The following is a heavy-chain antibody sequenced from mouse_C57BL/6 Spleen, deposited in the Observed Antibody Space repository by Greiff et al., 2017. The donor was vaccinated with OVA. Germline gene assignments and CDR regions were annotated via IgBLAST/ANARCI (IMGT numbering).Heavy chain of an antibody. CDR3: ARWGYGSSYVDY. CDR1: GYAFTNYL. D-gene: IGHD1-1*01. V-gene: IGHV1-54*01. Sequence: VQLQQSGAELVRPGTSVKVSCKASGYAFTNYLIEWVKQRPGQGLEWIGVINPGSGGTNYNEKFKGKATLTADKSSSTAYMQLSSQTSEDSAVYFCARWGYGSSYVDYWGQGTTLTVSS. CDR2: INPGSGGT. J-gene: IGHJ2*01.